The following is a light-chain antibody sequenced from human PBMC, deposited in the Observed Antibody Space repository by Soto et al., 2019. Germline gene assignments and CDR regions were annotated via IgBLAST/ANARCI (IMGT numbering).Light chain of an antibody. CDR2: FAS. CDR3: QQYDKWPRT. J-gene: IGKJ1*01. V-gene: IGKV3-15*01. Sequence: VMTQSPATLSVSTGERAALSCRASQSVSTNLAWYQQKPGQPPMLLIYFASTRATAVPARFTAGGSRKEFTLTISSLQSDAFAVYYCQQYDKWPRTFGKGSNGEIK. CDR1: QSVSTN.